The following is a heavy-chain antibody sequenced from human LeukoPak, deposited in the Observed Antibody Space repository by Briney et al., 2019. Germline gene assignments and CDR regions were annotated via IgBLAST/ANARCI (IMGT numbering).Heavy chain of an antibody. D-gene: IGHD2-2*01. J-gene: IGHJ4*02. CDR2: IYYSGRT. CDR3: ARSQATAMVSDY. V-gene: IGHV4-39*01. CDR1: GGSLNSSSYY. Sequence: KASETLSLTCTVSGGSLNSSSYYWGWIRQPPGKGLEWIGSIYYSGRTYYNPSLRTRATIFVDTSKNQFSLKLNSVTAADTAVYYCARSQATAMVSDYWGQGTLVTVSS.